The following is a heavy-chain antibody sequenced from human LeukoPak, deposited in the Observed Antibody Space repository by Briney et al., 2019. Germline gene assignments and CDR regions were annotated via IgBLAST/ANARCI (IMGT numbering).Heavy chain of an antibody. Sequence: AGGSLRLSCAASGFTFSSYWMSWVRQAPGKGLEWVANIKQDGSEKYNVDSVKGRFTISRDNAKNSLYLQMNSLRAEDTAVYYCARLAALKAPYYYYYYMDVWGKGTTVTVSS. J-gene: IGHJ6*03. CDR2: IKQDGSEK. D-gene: IGHD6-13*01. CDR3: ARLAALKAPYYYYYYMDV. V-gene: IGHV3-7*01. CDR1: GFTFSSYW.